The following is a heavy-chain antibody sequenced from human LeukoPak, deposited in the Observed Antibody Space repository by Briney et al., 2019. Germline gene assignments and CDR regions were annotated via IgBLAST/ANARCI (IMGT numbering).Heavy chain of an antibody. CDR1: GFIFSNYG. Sequence: GGSLRLSCAASGFIFSNYGMHWVRQAPGKGLEWVASIQFDDGRTKNYADSVKGRFTISRDNAKNSLYLQMNSLRAEDTAVYYCAGSGSYDYWGQGTLVTVSS. V-gene: IGHV3-30*02. J-gene: IGHJ4*02. D-gene: IGHD1-26*01. CDR2: IQFDDGRTK. CDR3: AGSGSYDY.